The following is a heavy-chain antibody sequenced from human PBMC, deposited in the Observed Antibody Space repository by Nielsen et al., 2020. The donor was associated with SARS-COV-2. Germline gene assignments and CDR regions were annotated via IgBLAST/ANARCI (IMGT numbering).Heavy chain of an antibody. CDR3: ARDYCSSTSCYYYFDY. Sequence: ASVKVSCKASGYTFTSYGISWVRQAPGQRLEWMGWINAGNGNTKYSQKFQGRVTITRDTSASTAYMELSSLRSEDTAVYYCARDYCSSTSCYYYFDYWGQGTLVTVS. V-gene: IGHV1-3*01. CDR1: GYTFTSYG. J-gene: IGHJ4*02. D-gene: IGHD2-2*01. CDR2: INAGNGNT.